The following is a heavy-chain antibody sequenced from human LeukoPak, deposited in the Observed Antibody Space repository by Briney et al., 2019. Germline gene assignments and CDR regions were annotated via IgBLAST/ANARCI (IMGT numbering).Heavy chain of an antibody. CDR2: IIPIFGTA. CDR3: ARPNHYGSGSYYHSLFDY. Sequence: GASVKVSCKASGGTFSSYAISWVRQAPGQGLEWMGGIIPIFGTANYAQKFQGRVTITADESTSTAYMELSSLRSEDTAVYYCARPNHYGSGSYYHSLFDYWGQGTLVTVSS. V-gene: IGHV1-69*01. J-gene: IGHJ4*02. D-gene: IGHD3-10*01. CDR1: GGTFSSYA.